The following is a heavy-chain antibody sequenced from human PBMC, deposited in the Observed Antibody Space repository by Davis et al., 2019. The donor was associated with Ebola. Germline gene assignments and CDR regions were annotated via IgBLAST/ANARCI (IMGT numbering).Heavy chain of an antibody. J-gene: IGHJ4*02. CDR3: AREGGY. D-gene: IGHD3-16*01. CDR2: IHNDGTST. Sequence: GESLKISCAASGFSFSSTWMHWVRQAPGKGLVWVSRIHNDGTSTIYTDSVKGRFTISRDNAKNSLYLQMNSLRAEDTATYYCAREGGYWGQGTLVTVSS. CDR1: GFSFSSTW. V-gene: IGHV3-74*01.